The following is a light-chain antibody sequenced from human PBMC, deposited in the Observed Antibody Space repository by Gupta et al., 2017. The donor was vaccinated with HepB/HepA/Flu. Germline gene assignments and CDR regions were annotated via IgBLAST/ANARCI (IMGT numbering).Light chain of an antibody. J-gene: IGLJ2*01. CDR1: SSDVEIYNF. V-gene: IGLV2-23*01. CDR2: EDS. Sequence: QSALTQPASVSGSPGQSITISCTGTSSDVEIYNFVSWYQQHPGKAPRLMIFEDSKRPSGVSNRFSGSKSGNTASLTISGLQAEDEADYYCCSYAGRRILVVFGGGTKLTVL. CDR3: CSYAGRRILVV.